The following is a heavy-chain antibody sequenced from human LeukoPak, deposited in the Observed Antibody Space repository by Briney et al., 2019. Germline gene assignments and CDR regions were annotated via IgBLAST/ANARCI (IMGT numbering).Heavy chain of an antibody. CDR2: IYTSGST. J-gene: IGHJ4*02. V-gene: IGHV4-61*02. CDR1: GGSISSGSYY. CDR3: GGGPHGY. Sequence: SQALSLTCTVSGGSISSGSYYWSWIRQPAGKGLEWIGRIYTSGSTNYNPSLKSRVTISVDTSKNQFSLELSSVTAADTAVYYCGGGPHGYWGQGTLVTVSS.